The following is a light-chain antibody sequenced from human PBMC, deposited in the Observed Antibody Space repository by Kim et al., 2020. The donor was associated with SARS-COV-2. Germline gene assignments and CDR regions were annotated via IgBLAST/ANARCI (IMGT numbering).Light chain of an antibody. CDR1: QSINSY. CDR2: AAS. Sequence: ASVGDRVTISCRASQSINSYLTWYQQKPGKAPKLLIYAASSLQSGVPSRFSGSGSGTDFTLTISSLQPEDFATYYCQQSYSLPRTFGQGTKVDIK. J-gene: IGKJ1*01. CDR3: QQSYSLPRT. V-gene: IGKV1-39*01.